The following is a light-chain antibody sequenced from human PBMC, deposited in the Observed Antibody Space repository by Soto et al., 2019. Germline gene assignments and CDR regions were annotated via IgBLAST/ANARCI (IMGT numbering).Light chain of an antibody. CDR2: GVF. V-gene: IGKV3-20*01. CDR1: QSVKSNY. CDR3: QHYDGSPRT. Sequence: ETVLTQSPGTVSLSPGERATLSCRTSQSVKSNYLAWYQQKPGQAPRLPIYGVFNRATGIPDRFSGSGSGTDFTLTISGLEPEDSAVYYCQHYDGSPRTFGQGTKVEIK. J-gene: IGKJ1*01.